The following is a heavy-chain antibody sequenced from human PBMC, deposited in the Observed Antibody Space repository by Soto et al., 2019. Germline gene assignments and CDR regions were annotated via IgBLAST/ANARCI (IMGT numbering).Heavy chain of an antibody. CDR3: GRVVIKMAIQSIGS. V-gene: IGHV4-34*01. CDR2: VNPGGIT. Sequence: SETLSLTCAVYGGSLSGYYWTWIRQPPGKGLEWIGEVNPGGITNYSPSVKSRLKISLDTSKKEVSLEMTSVTAADTAVYYCGRVVIKMAIQSIGSWGPGTLVTVSS. CDR1: GGSLSGYY. J-gene: IGHJ4*02.